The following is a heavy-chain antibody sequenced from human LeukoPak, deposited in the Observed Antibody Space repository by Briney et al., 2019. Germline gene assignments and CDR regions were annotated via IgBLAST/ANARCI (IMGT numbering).Heavy chain of an antibody. CDR2: ISSSGSTI. Sequence: GGSLRLSCAASGFTFSSYEMNWVRQAPGKGLEWVSYISSSGSTIYYADSVKGRFTISRDNAKNSLYLQMNSLRAEDTAVYYCAREGCSSTSCYPDYGGEGTLVTVP. V-gene: IGHV3-48*03. D-gene: IGHD2-2*01. CDR3: AREGCSSTSCYPDY. J-gene: IGHJ4*02. CDR1: GFTFSSYE.